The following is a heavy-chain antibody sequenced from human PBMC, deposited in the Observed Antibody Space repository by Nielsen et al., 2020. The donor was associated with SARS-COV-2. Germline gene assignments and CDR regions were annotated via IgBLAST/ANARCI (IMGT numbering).Heavy chain of an antibody. J-gene: IGHJ4*02. V-gene: IGHV4-30-4*08. CDR3: ARDGLRFFDH. D-gene: IGHD4-17*01. CDR2: IYHSAST. Sequence: SETLSLTCTVSGSSISSYWWSWIRQPPGKALEWIGNIYHSASTEYNPSLRSRVSISLDTSKNQFSLKLSSVTAADTAVYYCARDGLRFFDHWGQGTLVTVSS. CDR1: GSSISSYW.